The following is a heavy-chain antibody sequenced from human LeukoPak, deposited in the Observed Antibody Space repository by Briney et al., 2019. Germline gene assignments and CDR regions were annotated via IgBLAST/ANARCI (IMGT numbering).Heavy chain of an antibody. CDR1: GFTFSRYW. D-gene: IGHD2-2*01. CDR3: ARDRLQKYCSSTSCYFGY. J-gene: IGHJ4*02. Sequence: GGSLRLSCAASGFTFSRYWMHWVRQAPGKGLMWVSRISPDGSTTLYADSVKGRFTISRDNAKNTLYLQMNSLRAEDTAVYYCARDRLQKYCSSTSCYFGYWGQGTLVTVSS. V-gene: IGHV3-74*03. CDR2: ISPDGSTT.